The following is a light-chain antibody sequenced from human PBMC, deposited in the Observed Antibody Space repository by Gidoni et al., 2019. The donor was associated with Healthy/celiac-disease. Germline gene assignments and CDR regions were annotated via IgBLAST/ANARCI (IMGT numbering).Light chain of an antibody. Sequence: ETVSTQPPATLSLSPGERATLSCRASQSVSSYLAWYHQKPGQAPRLPIYDASNRATGIPARFSGSGSGTDFTLTISSLEPEDFAVYYCQQRSTWPQTFGQWTKLEIQ. CDR1: QSVSSY. V-gene: IGKV3-11*01. CDR3: QQRSTWPQT. CDR2: DAS. J-gene: IGKJ2*01.